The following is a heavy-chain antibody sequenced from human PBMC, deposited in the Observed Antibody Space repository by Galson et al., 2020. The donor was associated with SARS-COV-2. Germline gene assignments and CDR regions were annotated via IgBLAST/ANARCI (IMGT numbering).Heavy chain of an antibody. CDR2: VFYDERT. J-gene: IGHJ4*02. V-gene: IGHV4-59*08. CDR1: GGSISPYF. D-gene: IGHD5-12*01. CDR3: ARHSVGSGYRFEY. Sequence: SETLSLTRTVGGGSISPYFWSWIRQPPGKGLEWFGYVFYDERTTYNPSLKSRVTISRDTSKNHFSLRLDSVTAADSAMYYCARHSVGSGYRFEYWGQGFLVTVSS.